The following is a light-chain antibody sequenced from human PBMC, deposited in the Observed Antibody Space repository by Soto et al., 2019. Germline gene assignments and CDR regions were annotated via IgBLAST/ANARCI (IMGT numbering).Light chain of an antibody. CDR1: QSVSIY. CDR3: QQRSNWPPT. V-gene: IGKV3-11*01. CDR2: DAS. Sequence: EIVLTQSPATLSLSPGERATLSCRASQSVSIYLAWYQQKPGQAPRLLIYDASNRAPGIPARFSGSGSGTDFTLTISSLEPADFAVYYCQQRSNWPPTFGQGTKVEIK. J-gene: IGKJ1*01.